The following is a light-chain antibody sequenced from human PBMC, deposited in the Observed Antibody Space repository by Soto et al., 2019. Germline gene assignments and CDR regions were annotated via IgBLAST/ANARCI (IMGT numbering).Light chain of an antibody. CDR2: DDT. J-gene: IGLJ3*02. Sequence: QSALTQPPSVSGAPGQRVTISCTGSSSNIGAGYDVNWYQQVPGTAPKLLIYDDTKRPSGVPDRFSGSKSGTSASLAITGLRAEDEADYYCQSYDTSLSGVVFAGGTKVTVL. V-gene: IGLV1-40*01. CDR3: QSYDTSLSGVV. CDR1: SSNIGAGYD.